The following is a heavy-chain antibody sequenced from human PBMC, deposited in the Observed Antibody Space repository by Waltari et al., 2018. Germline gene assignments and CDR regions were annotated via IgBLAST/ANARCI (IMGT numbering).Heavy chain of an antibody. Sequence: EVQLVQSGAEVKKPGATVKISCKVSGYTFTDYYMHWVQHAPGKGLEWMGLVEPEDGETIYAEKFQGRVTITADTSTDTAYMELSSLRSEDTAVYYCAQSTNDISHLGLQHWGQGTLVTVSS. J-gene: IGHJ1*01. CDR3: AQSTNDISHLGLQH. D-gene: IGHD3-9*01. CDR1: GYTFTDYY. V-gene: IGHV1-69-2*01. CDR2: VEPEDGET.